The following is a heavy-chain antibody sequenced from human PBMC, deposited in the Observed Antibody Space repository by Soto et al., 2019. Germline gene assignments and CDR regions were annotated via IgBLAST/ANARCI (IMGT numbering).Heavy chain of an antibody. CDR3: ASGWFGEFVYYFDY. V-gene: IGHV1-3*01. CDR2: INAGNGNT. Sequence: ASVKVSCKASGYTFTGYAMHWVRQAPGQRLEWMGWINAGNGNTKYSQKLQGRVTMTTDTSTSTAYMELRSLRSDDTAVYYCASGWFGEFVYYFDYWGQGTLVTVSS. CDR1: GYTFTGYA. D-gene: IGHD3-10*01. J-gene: IGHJ4*02.